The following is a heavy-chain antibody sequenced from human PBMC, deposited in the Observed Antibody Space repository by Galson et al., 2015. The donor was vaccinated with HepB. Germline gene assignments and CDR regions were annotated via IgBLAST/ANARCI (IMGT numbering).Heavy chain of an antibody. V-gene: IGHV3-53*01. Sequence: SLRLSCAASGFTVSSNYMSWVRQAPGKGLEWVSVLYSGGGTSYADSVKGRFTISRDNFKNTLYLQMNSLRAEDTAVYYCARGGTPTPWYYFDYWGRGTLVTVSS. CDR1: GFTVSSNY. D-gene: IGHD1-1*01. CDR3: ARGGTPTPWYYFDY. J-gene: IGHJ4*02. CDR2: LYSGGGT.